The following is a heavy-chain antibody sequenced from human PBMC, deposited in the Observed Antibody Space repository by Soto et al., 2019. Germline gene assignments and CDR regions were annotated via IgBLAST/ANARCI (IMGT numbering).Heavy chain of an antibody. CDR3: VRDRDRRWFDP. CDR2: ISSDGDST. V-gene: IGHV3-11*01. J-gene: IGHJ5*02. Sequence: PGGSLRLSYEASGFIFSDFYMAWIRQAPGKGLEWVSYISSDGDSTYADSVKGRFTISRDNAKNSLYLQMNSLRVEDTAVYYCVRDRDRRWFDPWGQGTLVTVSS. D-gene: IGHD3-10*01. CDR1: GFIFSDFY.